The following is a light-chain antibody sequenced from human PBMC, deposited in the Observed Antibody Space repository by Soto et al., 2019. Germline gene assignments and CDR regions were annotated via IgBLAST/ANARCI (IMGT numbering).Light chain of an antibody. CDR3: AVRDDSLSGHWV. CDR1: SSNIGSNY. Sequence: QSVLTQQPSASGTPGQRVTISCSGSSSNIGSNYVSWYQHLPGAAPKLLIYRSDQRPSGVPDRFSGSKSGTSASLAISGLRSEDEADYFCAVRDDSLSGHWVFGGGTKVTVL. J-gene: IGLJ3*02. CDR2: RSD. V-gene: IGLV1-47*01.